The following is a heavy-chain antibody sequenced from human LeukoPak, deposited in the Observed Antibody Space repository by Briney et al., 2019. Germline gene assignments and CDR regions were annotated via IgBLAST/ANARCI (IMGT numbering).Heavy chain of an antibody. CDR2: ISPYTGGT. CDR3: ARDHNSENWGSLGK. CDR1: GYTFTSYY. V-gene: IGHV1-2*02. D-gene: IGHD7-27*01. Sequence: ASVKVSCKASGYTFTSYYMHWVRQAPGQGLEWMGWISPYTGGTNYAQKFQGRVTITQDRSSNTVYMDLNRLTSDDTALYYCARDHNSENWGSLGKWGQGTLVTVSS. J-gene: IGHJ4*02.